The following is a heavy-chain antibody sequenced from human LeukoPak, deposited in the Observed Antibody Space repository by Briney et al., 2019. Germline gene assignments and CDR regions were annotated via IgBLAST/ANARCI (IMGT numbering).Heavy chain of an antibody. J-gene: IGHJ4*02. CDR2: IHSSGGS. CDR3: ARLGSYHDF. Sequence: PSETLSLTCTASGASISNYYWSWIRQTPGKGLEWMGHIHSSGGSSYYPSLKSRLTLSIDTSRNQLSLKLPSVTAADTAVYFCARLGSYHDFWGQGALVTVSS. V-gene: IGHV4-4*09. CDR1: GASISNYY. D-gene: IGHD1-26*01.